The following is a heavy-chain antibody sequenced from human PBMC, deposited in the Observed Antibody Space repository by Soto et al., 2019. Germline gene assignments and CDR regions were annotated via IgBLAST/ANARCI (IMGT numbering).Heavy chain of an antibody. CDR3: GRNAIFVRGVPDEY. Sequence: PGGSLRLSCAATGFTFTAYWVHWVRQAPGKGLEWVARFKSDGSGTTYTDSVKGRFSIPRDNAKSTVYLQMDNLRVEDTAVYYCGRNAIFVRGVPDEYWGQGTPVTVSS. V-gene: IGHV3-74*03. J-gene: IGHJ4*02. CDR1: GFTFTAYW. D-gene: IGHD3-10*02. CDR2: FKSDGSGT.